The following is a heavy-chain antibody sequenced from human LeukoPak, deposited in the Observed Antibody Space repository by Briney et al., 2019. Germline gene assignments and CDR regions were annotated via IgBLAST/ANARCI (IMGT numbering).Heavy chain of an antibody. D-gene: IGHD1-26*01. Sequence: GGSLRLSCAASGFTFSSCAMHWVRQAPGKGLEYVSAISSNGGSTYYANSVKGRFTISRDNSKNTLYLQMGSLRAEDMAVYYCARDRNSGSYFDYWGQGTLVTVSS. CDR1: GFTFSSCA. CDR2: ISSNGGST. J-gene: IGHJ4*02. CDR3: ARDRNSGSYFDY. V-gene: IGHV3-64*01.